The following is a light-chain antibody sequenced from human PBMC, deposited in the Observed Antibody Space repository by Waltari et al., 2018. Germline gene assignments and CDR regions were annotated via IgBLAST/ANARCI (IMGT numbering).Light chain of an antibody. CDR1: QNINTNF. Sequence: EIVLTQSPGTLSLSPGDRATLSCRASQNINTNFLTWYQQKPGQAPRLLIYGASSRATDIPDRFSGSGSGTDFTLTISRLEPEDIAVYYCQQYSRPSYTFGQGTKLEIK. CDR3: QQYSRPSYT. CDR2: GAS. V-gene: IGKV3-20*01. J-gene: IGKJ2*01.